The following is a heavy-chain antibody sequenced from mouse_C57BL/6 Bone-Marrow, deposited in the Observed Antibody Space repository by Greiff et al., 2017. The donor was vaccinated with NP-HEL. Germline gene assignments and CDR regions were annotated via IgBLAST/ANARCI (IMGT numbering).Heavy chain of an antibody. D-gene: IGHD1-1*01. Sequence: VQLQQSGPVLVKPGASVKMSCKASGYTFTDYYMNWVKQSHGKSLEWIGVINPYNGGTSYNQKFKGKATLTVDKSSRTAYMELNSLTSEDSAVYYCARPLLLRPAWFAYWGQGTLVTVSA. CDR2: INPYNGGT. J-gene: IGHJ3*01. V-gene: IGHV1-19*01. CDR1: GYTFTDYY. CDR3: ARPLLLRPAWFAY.